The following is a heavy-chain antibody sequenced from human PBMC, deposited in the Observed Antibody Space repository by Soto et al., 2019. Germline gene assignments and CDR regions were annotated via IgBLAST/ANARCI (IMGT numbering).Heavy chain of an antibody. CDR1: GGSISSSSYY. D-gene: IGHD3-10*01. Sequence: PSETLSLTCTVSGGSISSSSYYWGWIRQPPGKGLEWIGSIYYSGSTYYNPSLKSRVTISVDTSKNQFSLKLSSVTAADTAVYYCARHGGGSAGNYYNALDYWGQGTLVTVSS. V-gene: IGHV4-39*01. CDR2: IYYSGST. J-gene: IGHJ4*02. CDR3: ARHGGGSAGNYYNALDY.